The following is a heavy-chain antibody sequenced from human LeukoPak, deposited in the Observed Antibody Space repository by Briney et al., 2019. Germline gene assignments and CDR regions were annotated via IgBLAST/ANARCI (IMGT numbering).Heavy chain of an antibody. CDR3: ARDLFSYTTLRYFDY. V-gene: IGHV4-59*12. CDR1: GGSISGSY. D-gene: IGHD2-15*01. J-gene: IGHJ4*02. Sequence: SETLSLTCTVSGGSISGSYWSWIRQPLGKGLEWIGHISYSGSTSYNPSLKSRVTLSVDTSKNQFSLKLSSVTAADTAVYYCARDLFSYTTLRYFDYWGQGALVTVSS. CDR2: ISYSGST.